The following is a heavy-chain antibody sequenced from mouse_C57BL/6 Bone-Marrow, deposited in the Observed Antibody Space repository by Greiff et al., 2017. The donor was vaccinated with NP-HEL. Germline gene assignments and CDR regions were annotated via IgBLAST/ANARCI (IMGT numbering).Heavy chain of an antibody. Sequence: QVQLQQSGAELVKPGASVKLSCKASGYTFTSYWMHWVKQRPGQGLEWIGMIHPNSGSTNYNEKFKSKATLTVDKSSSTAYMQLSSLTSEDSAVYYCARNYSNYALDYWGQGTTLTVSS. D-gene: IGHD2-5*01. CDR2: IHPNSGST. J-gene: IGHJ2*01. CDR1: GYTFTSYW. V-gene: IGHV1-64*01. CDR3: ARNYSNYALDY.